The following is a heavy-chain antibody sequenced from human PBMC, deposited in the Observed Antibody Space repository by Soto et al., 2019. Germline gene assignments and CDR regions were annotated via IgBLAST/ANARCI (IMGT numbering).Heavy chain of an antibody. V-gene: IGHV3-23*01. Sequence: GGGLEWVSSMSGSSSTTYYADSVRGRFTISRDRSKNTLYLQMSSLRAEDTALFFCTKNQQRKLPNG. D-gene: IGHD6-25*01. J-gene: IGHJ6*01. CDR2: MSGSSSTT. CDR3: TKNQQRKLPNG.